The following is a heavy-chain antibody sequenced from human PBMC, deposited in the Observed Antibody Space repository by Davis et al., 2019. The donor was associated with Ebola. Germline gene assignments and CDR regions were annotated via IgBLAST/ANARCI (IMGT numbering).Heavy chain of an antibody. CDR2: IYYSGST. CDR3: AATIVGVDY. J-gene: IGHJ4*02. V-gene: IGHV4-39*01. D-gene: IGHD1-26*01. CDR1: GGSISSSSYY. Sequence: MPSETLSLTCTVSGGSISSSSYYWGWIRQPPGKGLEWIGSIYYSGSTYYNPSLKSRVTISVDTSKNQFSLKLSSVTAADTAVYYCAATIVGVDYWGQGTLVTVSS.